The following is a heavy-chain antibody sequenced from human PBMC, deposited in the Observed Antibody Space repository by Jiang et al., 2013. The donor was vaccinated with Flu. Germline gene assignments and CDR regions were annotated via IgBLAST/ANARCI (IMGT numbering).Heavy chain of an antibody. J-gene: IGHJ3*01. CDR3: ARDSSDIVEVVAATGVSPGFSV. V-gene: IGHV1-18*01. CDR1: GYTFTSFG. D-gene: IGHD2-15*01. Sequence: GAEVKKPGASVKVSCKASGYTFTSFGISWVRQAPGQGLEWMGWISVYFGKTNYAQKFQGRVAVTTDTSTRTAYMEVRSLRSDDTAVYFCARDSSDIVEVVAATGVSPGFSVWGQGTQVTVSS. CDR2: ISVYFGKT.